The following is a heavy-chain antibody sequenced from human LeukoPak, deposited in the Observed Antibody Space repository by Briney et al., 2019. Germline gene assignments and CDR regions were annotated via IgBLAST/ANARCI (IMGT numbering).Heavy chain of an antibody. Sequence: SETLSLTCAVYGGSFSGYYWCWIRQPPGKGLEWIGEINHSGSTNYNPSLKSRVTISVDTSKNQFSLKLSSVTAADTAVYYCARLLPKRYSSWTRYFELWGRGTLVTVSS. CDR3: ARLLPKRYSSWTRYFEL. D-gene: IGHD6-13*01. V-gene: IGHV4-34*01. CDR2: INHSGST. J-gene: IGHJ2*01. CDR1: GGSFSGYY.